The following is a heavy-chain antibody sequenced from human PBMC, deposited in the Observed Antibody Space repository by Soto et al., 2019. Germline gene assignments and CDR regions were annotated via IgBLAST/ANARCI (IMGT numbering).Heavy chain of an antibody. CDR1: GGSFSGFS. D-gene: IGHD6-19*01. J-gene: IGHJ4*02. Sequence: SETLSLTCAVYGGSFSGFSWSWVRQPPGKGLEWIGEIHRGGSTNYNPSLKSRVTISVDTSKNQFSLKLTSVTAADTAVYYCARGQWLDNNWGQGTRVSVSS. CDR2: IHRGGST. V-gene: IGHV4-34*01. CDR3: ARGQWLDNN.